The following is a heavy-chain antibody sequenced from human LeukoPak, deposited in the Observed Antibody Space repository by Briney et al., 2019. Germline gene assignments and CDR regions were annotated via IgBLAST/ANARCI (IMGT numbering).Heavy chain of an antibody. V-gene: IGHV3-74*01. J-gene: IGHJ4*02. CDR1: GFTFSSYW. Sequence: PGGSLRLSCAASGFTFSSYWMHWVRQAPGKGLVWVSRINSEGSSTSYADSVKGRFTISRDNAKNTLYLQMNSLRAEDTAVYYCARYYYDSSGYYYEGYFDYWGQGTLVTVSS. D-gene: IGHD3-22*01. CDR3: ARYYYDSSGYYYEGYFDY. CDR2: INSEGSST.